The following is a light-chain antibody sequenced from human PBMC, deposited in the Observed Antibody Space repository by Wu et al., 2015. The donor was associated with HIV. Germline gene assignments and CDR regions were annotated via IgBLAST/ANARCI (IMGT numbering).Light chain of an antibody. J-gene: IGKJ1*01. Sequence: DVQMTQSPSTLSASVGDRVTITCRASQSISSWLARYQQKPGKAPKLLIYKASSLQSGVPSRFSGSGSGTEFTLTISSLQPDDFATYYCQKYNSYPWTFGQGTKVEIK. CDR1: QSISSW. V-gene: IGKV1-5*03. CDR2: KAS. CDR3: QKYNSYPWT.